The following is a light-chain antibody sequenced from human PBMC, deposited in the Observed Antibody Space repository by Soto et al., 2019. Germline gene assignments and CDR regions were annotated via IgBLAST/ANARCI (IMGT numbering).Light chain of an antibody. CDR2: GAF. V-gene: IGKV3-15*01. Sequence: EIVMTQSPATLSVSPGEGATLSCRASQSVSSNLAWYQQKPGQAPRLLIYGAFTRAAGIPARFSGSGSGTEFTLTISSLQSEDIGVYYCQQYNNWPPLTFGGGTKVEIK. J-gene: IGKJ4*01. CDR3: QQYNNWPPLT. CDR1: QSVSSN.